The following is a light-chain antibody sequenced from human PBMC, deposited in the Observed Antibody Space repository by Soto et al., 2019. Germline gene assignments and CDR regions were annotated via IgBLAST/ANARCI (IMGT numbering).Light chain of an antibody. CDR3: LQDYNPPLH. CDR2: KAS. CDR1: RSIINW. Sequence: DIQLTHSPSTLSASVGDRVTITCRASRSIINWLAWYQQKSGKGPKLLIYKASNLQTGVPSRFSGSGSGTDFTLTISDLQPEDFATYYCLQDYNPPLHFAGGTKVDI. J-gene: IGKJ4*01. V-gene: IGKV1-5*03.